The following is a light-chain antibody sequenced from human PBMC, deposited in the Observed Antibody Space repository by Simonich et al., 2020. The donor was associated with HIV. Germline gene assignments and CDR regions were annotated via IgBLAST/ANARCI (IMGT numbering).Light chain of an antibody. V-gene: IGKV3-20*01. Sequence: EIVLTQSPGPLSLSPGEIATLSCRASQSVSSCYLAWYQQKPGPAPRLLIHGASSSATGIPDRFSGSGSGTDFTLTISRLEPEDFAVYYCQQYGSSPYTFGQGTKLEIK. CDR1: QSVSSCY. CDR3: QQYGSSPYT. J-gene: IGKJ2*01. CDR2: GAS.